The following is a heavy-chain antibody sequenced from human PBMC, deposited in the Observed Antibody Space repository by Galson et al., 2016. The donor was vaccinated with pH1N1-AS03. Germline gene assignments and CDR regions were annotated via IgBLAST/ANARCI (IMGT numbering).Heavy chain of an antibody. J-gene: IGHJ5*02. Sequence: CAASGFTFSIYAMHWVRQAPGKGLEWVSGVGGVDGSLWYAESVKGRFTVSRDNSKGALDLQMNSLRADDTAVYYCARGSGSPHWFDPWGQGTLVTVSS. CDR2: VGGVDGSL. CDR1: GFTFSIYA. D-gene: IGHD3-3*01. CDR3: ARGSGSPHWFDP. V-gene: IGHV3-23*01.